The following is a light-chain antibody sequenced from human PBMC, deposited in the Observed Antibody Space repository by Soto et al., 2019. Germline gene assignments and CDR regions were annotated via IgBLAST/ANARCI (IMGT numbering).Light chain of an antibody. CDR3: QQYNNWPPYT. CDR1: QSVSSS. Sequence: EIVMTQAPATLPVSPGERATLSCRASQSVSSSLAWYQQKPGQAPRLLILGASTRATGIPARFSGSGSGTEFTLSISSLQSEDFAVYYCQQYNNWPPYTFGQGTKVDIK. J-gene: IGKJ2*01. CDR2: GAS. V-gene: IGKV3-15*01.